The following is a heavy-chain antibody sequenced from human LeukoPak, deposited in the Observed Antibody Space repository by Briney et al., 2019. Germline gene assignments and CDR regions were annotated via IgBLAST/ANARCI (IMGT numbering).Heavy chain of an antibody. CDR3: ARDGGIAASNWFDP. D-gene: IGHD6-25*01. V-gene: IGHV4-34*01. Sequence: SETLSLTCAVYGGSFSGYYWSWIRQPPGKGLEWIGEINHSGSTKYNPSLKSRVSISVDMSKNQFSLKLSSVTAADTAVYYCARDGGIAASNWFDPWGQGTLVTVSS. CDR1: GGSFSGYY. J-gene: IGHJ5*02. CDR2: INHSGST.